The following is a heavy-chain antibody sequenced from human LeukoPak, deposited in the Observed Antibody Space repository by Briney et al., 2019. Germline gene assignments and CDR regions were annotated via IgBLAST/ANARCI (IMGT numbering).Heavy chain of an antibody. Sequence: GGSLRLSCAASGFPFSNFAMHWVRPAPGKGLEYVSAISGDGRSTYYANSVKGRFTISRDNSKSTLYPQMGSLRVEDMAVYYCASIGLPWGQGTLVTVSS. J-gene: IGHJ4*02. CDR1: GFPFSNFA. D-gene: IGHD1-26*01. CDR2: ISGDGRST. CDR3: ASIGLP. V-gene: IGHV3-64*01.